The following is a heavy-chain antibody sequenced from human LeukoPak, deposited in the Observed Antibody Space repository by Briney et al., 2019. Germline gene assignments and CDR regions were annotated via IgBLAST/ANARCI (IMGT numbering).Heavy chain of an antibody. CDR1: GFTFSSYE. CDR3: ARDEYLYSGMDV. D-gene: IGHD2-2*02. CDR2: ISKSGSTI. J-gene: IGHJ6*02. Sequence: GGSLRLSCAASGFTFSSYEMNWVRQAPGKGLEWVSYISKSGSTIYYADSVKGGFTISRDNAKNSLYLQMNSLRAEDTAVYYCARDEYLYSGMDVWGQGTTVTVSS. V-gene: IGHV3-48*03.